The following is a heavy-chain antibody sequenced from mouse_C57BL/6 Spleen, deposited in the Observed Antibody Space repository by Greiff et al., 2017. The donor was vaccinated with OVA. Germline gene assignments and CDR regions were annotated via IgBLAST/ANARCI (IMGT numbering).Heavy chain of an antibody. Sequence: LQESGAELVKPGASVKISCKASGYAFSSYWMNWVKQRPGKGLEWIGQIYPGDGDTNYNGKFKGKATLTADKSSSTAYMQLSSLTSEDSAVYFCARFSYYGSSLDYWGQGTTLTVSS. D-gene: IGHD1-1*01. V-gene: IGHV1-80*01. J-gene: IGHJ2*01. CDR2: IYPGDGDT. CDR3: ARFSYYGSSLDY. CDR1: GYAFSSYW.